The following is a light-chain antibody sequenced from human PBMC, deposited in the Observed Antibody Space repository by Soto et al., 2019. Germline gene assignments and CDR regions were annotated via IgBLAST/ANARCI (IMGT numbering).Light chain of an antibody. CDR3: QQYSSYWT. J-gene: IGKJ1*01. CDR1: QSVSSN. CDR2: GAS. V-gene: IGKV3-20*01. Sequence: EIVLTQSPGTLSLSPGERATLSCRASQSVSSNLAWYQQKPGQAPRLLIYGASSRATGIPDRFSGSGSGTDFTLTISSLQPDDFATYYCQQYSSYWTFGQGTKVDIK.